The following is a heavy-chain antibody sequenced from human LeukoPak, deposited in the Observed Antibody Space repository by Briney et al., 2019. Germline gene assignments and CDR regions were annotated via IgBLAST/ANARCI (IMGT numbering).Heavy chain of an antibody. D-gene: IGHD1-26*01. V-gene: IGHV1-2*02. CDR1: GYTFTDYY. CDR2: INPNSGGT. J-gene: IGHJ3*02. Sequence: ASVKVSCKASGYTFTDYYMHWVRKAPGQGLEWMGWINPNSGGTNYAQKFQGRVTMTRDTPISTAYMELSSLTSDDPAVYYCARESHPGGADDAFDIWGQGTMVTVSS. CDR3: ARESHPGGADDAFDI.